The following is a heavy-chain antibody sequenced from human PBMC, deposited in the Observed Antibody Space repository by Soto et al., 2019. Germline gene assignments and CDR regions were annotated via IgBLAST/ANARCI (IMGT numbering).Heavy chain of an antibody. J-gene: IGHJ5*02. CDR3: ARDRIVVVPAATSGFDP. Sequence: SETLSLTCTVSGGSISSGGYYWSWIRQHPGKGLEWIGYIYYSGSTYYNPSLKSRVTISVDTSKNQFSLKLSSVTAADTAVYYCARDRIVVVPAATSGFDPWGQGTLVTVSS. CDR2: IYYSGST. D-gene: IGHD2-2*01. V-gene: IGHV4-31*03. CDR1: GGSISSGGYY.